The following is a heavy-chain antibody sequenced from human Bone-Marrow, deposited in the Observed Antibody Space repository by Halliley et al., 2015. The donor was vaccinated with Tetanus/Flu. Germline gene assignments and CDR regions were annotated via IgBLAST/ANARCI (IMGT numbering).Heavy chain of an antibody. CDR2: SGINYM. V-gene: IGHV3-21*01. D-gene: IGHD1-26*01. J-gene: IGHJ6*02. CDR3: VRDPGLGMYPLGMGI. Sequence: SGINYMRYEDSVKGRVTIPRDGAKNSVFLQMNSLRAEDTAVYYCVRDPGLGMYPLGMGIWGQGTTVTVSS.